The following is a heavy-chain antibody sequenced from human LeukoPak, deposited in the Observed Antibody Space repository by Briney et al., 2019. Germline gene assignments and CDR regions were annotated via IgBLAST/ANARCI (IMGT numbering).Heavy chain of an antibody. CDR3: ARNYSSSWYYYFDY. D-gene: IGHD6-13*01. V-gene: IGHV1-46*01. Sequence: ASVKVSCKASGYTFTSYYMHWVRHAPGQGLEWMGIINPSGGSTSYEQKFQGRVSMNRDTSTSTVYMELSSLRSEDTAVYYCARNYSSSWYYYFDYWGQGTLVTVSS. CDR2: INPSGGST. CDR1: GYTFTSYY. J-gene: IGHJ4*02.